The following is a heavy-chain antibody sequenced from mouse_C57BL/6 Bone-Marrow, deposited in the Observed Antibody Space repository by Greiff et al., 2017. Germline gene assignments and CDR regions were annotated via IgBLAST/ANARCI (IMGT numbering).Heavy chain of an antibody. CDR3: TTFITTVEADY. D-gene: IGHD1-1*01. V-gene: IGHV14-4*01. CDR1: GFNIKDDY. CDR2: IDPENGDT. J-gene: IGHJ2*01. Sequence: EVQLQQSGAELVRPGASVKLSCTASGFNIKDDYMHWVKQRPEQGLEWIGWIDPENGDTEYASKFQGKATITADTSSNTAYLQLSSLTSEDTAVYYCTTFITTVEADYWGQGTTLTVSS.